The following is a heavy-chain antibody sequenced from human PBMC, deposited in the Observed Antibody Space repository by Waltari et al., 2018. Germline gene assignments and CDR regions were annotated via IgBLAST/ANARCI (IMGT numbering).Heavy chain of an antibody. J-gene: IGHJ4*02. V-gene: IGHV3-13*01. D-gene: IGHD5-12*01. CDR2: LRTKGDT. CDR1: GFTVNDHE. Sequence: QLVESGGGLVQPGGSLTLSCPASGFTVNDHELHWVRQDLLGGLEWVERLRTKGDTGYAASVRGRFTICRENGKNSVYLQMNRLRAEDTAVYYCARDGMVATTSLFDYWGQGTLVTVSS. CDR3: ARDGMVATTSLFDY.